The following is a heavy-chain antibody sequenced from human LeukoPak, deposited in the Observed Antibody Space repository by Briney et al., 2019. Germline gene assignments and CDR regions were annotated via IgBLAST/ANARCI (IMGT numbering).Heavy chain of an antibody. D-gene: IGHD1-26*01. CDR1: GYTFTSYY. CDR2: IYPKTGGT. CDR3: AGAWDQVGFDP. V-gene: IGHV1-2*02. J-gene: IGHJ5*02. Sequence: GASVKVSCTASGYTFTSYYLHWVRQAPGQGLEWMGWIYPKTGGTSYAQKFQGRVTMTRDTSTSTAYMGLIGLRSDDTAVYYCAGAWDQVGFDPWGQGTLVSVSS.